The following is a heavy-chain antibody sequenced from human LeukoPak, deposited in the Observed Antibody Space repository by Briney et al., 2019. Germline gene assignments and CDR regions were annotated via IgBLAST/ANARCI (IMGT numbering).Heavy chain of an antibody. V-gene: IGHV3-21*01. J-gene: IGHJ6*03. CDR2: ISSSSSYI. CDR3: ARVATASHYYYMDV. Sequence: GGSLRLSRAASGFTFSSYSMNWVRQAPGKGLEWVSSISSSSSYIYYADSVKGRFTISRDNAKNSLYLQMNSLRAEDTAVYYCARVATASHYYYMDVWGKGTTVTVSS. D-gene: IGHD5-12*01. CDR1: GFTFSSYS.